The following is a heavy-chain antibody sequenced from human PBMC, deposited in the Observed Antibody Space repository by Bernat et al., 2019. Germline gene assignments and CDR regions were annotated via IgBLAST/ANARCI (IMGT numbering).Heavy chain of an antibody. CDR1: GFTFSSYS. V-gene: IGHV3-21*01. CDR3: ASVGATYRVGGYYYYYGMDV. Sequence: VQLVESGGGLVKPGGSLRLSCAASGFTFSSYSMNWVRQAPGKGLEWVSSISSSSSYIYYADSVKGRFTISRDNAKNSLYLQMNSLRAEDTAVYYCASVGATYRVGGYYYYYGMDVWGQGTTVTVSS. CDR2: ISSSSSYI. J-gene: IGHJ6*02. D-gene: IGHD1-26*01.